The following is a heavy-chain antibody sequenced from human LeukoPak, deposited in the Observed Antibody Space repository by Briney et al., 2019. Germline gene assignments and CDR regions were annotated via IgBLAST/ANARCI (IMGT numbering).Heavy chain of an antibody. V-gene: IGHV4-59*01. CDR3: ASSLLAAAGTRAFDI. J-gene: IGHJ3*02. D-gene: IGHD6-13*01. CDR1: GGSISSYY. Sequence: SETLSLTCTVSGGSISSYYWSWIRQPPGKGLEWIGYIYYSGSTNYNPSLMSRVTISVDTSKNQFSLKLSSVTAADTAVYYCASSLLAAAGTRAFDIWGQGTMVTVSS. CDR2: IYYSGST.